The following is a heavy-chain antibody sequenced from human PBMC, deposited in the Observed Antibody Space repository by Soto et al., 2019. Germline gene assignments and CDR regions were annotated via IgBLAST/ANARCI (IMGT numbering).Heavy chain of an antibody. CDR3: ARGFFLPPSTTNLDY. V-gene: IGHV5-51*01. CDR1: GYSFTSFW. Sequence: GESLKISCQGFGYSFTSFWIGWVRQMPGKGLEWMGIINPVDSDTRYSPSFQGQVTISVDKSITTAYLQWSSLKASDTAMYYCARGFFLPPSTTNLDYWGLGTLVTVSS. J-gene: IGHJ4*02. CDR2: INPVDSDT. D-gene: IGHD1-1*01.